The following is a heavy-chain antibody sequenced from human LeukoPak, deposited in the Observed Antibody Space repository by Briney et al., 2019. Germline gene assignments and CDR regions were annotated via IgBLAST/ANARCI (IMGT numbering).Heavy chain of an antibody. CDR1: GFTFRSYW. J-gene: IGHJ5*02. CDR3: ARDRPHNWFDP. CDR2: IKSDGKT. Sequence: GGSLRLSCAASGFTFRSYWMHWVRQAPGKGLVWVSRIKSDGKTNYADSVKGRFTISRDNAKNTVSLQMNSLRAEDTGVYYCARDRPHNWFDPWGQGTLVTVSS. V-gene: IGHV3-74*01.